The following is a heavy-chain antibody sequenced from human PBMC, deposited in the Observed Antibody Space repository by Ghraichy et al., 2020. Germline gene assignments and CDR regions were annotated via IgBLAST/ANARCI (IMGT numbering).Heavy chain of an antibody. CDR1: GFTFGDYA. V-gene: IGHV3-49*04. J-gene: IGHJ4*02. CDR3: TISGIAAAGTLDY. Sequence: GGSLRLSCTASGFTFGDYAMSWVRQAPGKGLEWVGFIRSKAYGGTTEYAASVKGRFTISRDDSKSIAYLQMNSLKTEDTAVYYCTISGIAAAGTLDYWGQGTLVTVSS. D-gene: IGHD6-13*01. CDR2: IRSKAYGGTT.